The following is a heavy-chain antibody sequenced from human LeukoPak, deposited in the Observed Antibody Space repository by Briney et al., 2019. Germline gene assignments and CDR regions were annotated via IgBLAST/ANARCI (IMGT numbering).Heavy chain of an antibody. CDR1: GGSTSSYY. D-gene: IGHD4-23*01. CDR3: AAASTVVTTFDY. V-gene: IGHV4-4*07. CDR2: IYTSGST. Sequence: SETLSLTCTVSGGSTSSYYWSWIRQPAGKGLEWIGRIYTSGSTNYNPSLKSRVTMSVDTSKNQFSLKLSSVTAADTAVYYCAAASTVVTTFDYWGQGTLVTVSS. J-gene: IGHJ4*02.